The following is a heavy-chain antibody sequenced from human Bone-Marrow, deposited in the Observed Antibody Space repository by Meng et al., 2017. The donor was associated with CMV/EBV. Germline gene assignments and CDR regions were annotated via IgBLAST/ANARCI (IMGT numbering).Heavy chain of an antibody. Sequence: GGSLKISCAASGFTVSSNYMSWVRQAPGKGLEWVSVIYSGGSKYYADSVKGRFTISRDNSKNTLYRQMNSLSAEDTAVFYCARSLRDAYFDYWGQGPLVTVSS. CDR3: ARSLRDAYFDY. CDR1: GFTVSSNY. V-gene: IGHV3-66*02. CDR2: IYSGGSK. J-gene: IGHJ4*02.